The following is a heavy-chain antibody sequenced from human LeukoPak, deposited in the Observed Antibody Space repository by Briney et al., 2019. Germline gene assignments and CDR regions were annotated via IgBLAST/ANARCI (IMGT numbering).Heavy chain of an antibody. CDR3: ARSYYDFWSNKKGYFDY. CDR2: INHSGST. Sequence: SETLSLTCAVYGGSFSGYYWSWIRQPPGKGLEWIGEINHSGSTNYNPSLKSRVTISVDTSKNQFSLKLSSVTAADTAVYYCARSYYDFWSNKKGYFDYWGQGTLVTVSS. CDR1: GGSFSGYY. J-gene: IGHJ4*02. V-gene: IGHV4-34*01. D-gene: IGHD3-3*01.